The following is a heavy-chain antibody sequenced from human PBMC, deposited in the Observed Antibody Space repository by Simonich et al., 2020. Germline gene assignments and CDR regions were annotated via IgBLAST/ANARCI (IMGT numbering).Heavy chain of an antibody. Sequence: QVQLVQSGAEVKKPGASVKVSCKASGYTFTGYYMHWVRQAPGQGLEGMGWSNPNSGGTNYAQNFQGRVTMTRDTSISTAYMELSRLRSDDTAVYYCARWPSIPASYGSGSYFDYWGQGTLVTVSS. CDR2: SNPNSGGT. D-gene: IGHD3-10*01. J-gene: IGHJ4*02. CDR3: ARWPSIPASYGSGSYFDY. CDR1: GYTFTGYY. V-gene: IGHV1-2*02.